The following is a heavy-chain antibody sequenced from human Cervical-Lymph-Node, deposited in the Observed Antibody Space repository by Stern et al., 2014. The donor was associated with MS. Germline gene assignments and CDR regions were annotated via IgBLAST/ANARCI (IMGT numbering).Heavy chain of an antibody. CDR3: ARVGARGALGY. V-gene: IGHV1-18*01. Sequence: DQLVESGAEVKKPGASVKVSCKASGYTFIRYGITWVRQAPGQGPEWMGWISAYTGNTSYAQKFQGRVTVTTDTSTSTAYMEMRSLRADDTALYYCARVGARGALGYWGQGTLVTVSS. CDR2: ISAYTGNT. J-gene: IGHJ4*02. D-gene: IGHD1-26*01. CDR1: GYTFIRYG.